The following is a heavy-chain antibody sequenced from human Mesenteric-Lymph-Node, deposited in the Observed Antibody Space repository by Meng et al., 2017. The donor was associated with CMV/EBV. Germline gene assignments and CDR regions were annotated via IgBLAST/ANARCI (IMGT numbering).Heavy chain of an antibody. Sequence: GGSLRLSCAASGFTFSDYYMSWIRQAPGKGLEWVSYISGSGSTTYYADSVKGRFTISRDNAKNSLYLQMNSLRAEDTGVYYCAKDSSSGWCSDWGQGTLVTVSS. CDR1: GFTFSDYY. CDR3: AKDSSSGWCSD. D-gene: IGHD6-19*01. CDR2: ISGSGSTT. V-gene: IGHV3-11*04. J-gene: IGHJ4*02.